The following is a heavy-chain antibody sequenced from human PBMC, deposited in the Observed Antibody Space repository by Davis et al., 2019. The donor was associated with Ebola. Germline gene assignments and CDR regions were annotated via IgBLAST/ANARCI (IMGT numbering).Heavy chain of an antibody. CDR2: ISWNSGSI. V-gene: IGHV3-9*01. J-gene: IGHJ4*02. CDR3: AKDCGRYYYDSSGLDY. Sequence: PGGSLRLSCAASGFTFADYAMHWVRQAPGKGLEWVSGISWNSGSIGYADSVKGRFTISRDNAKNSLYLQMNSLRAEDTALYYCAKDCGRYYYDSSGLDYWGQGTLVTVSS. CDR1: GFTFADYA. D-gene: IGHD3-22*01.